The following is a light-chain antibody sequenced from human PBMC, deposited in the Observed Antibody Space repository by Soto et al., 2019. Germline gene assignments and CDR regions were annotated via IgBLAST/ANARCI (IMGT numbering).Light chain of an antibody. CDR3: CSYTTGGTFV. V-gene: IGLV2-14*01. CDR2: AVT. J-gene: IGLJ1*01. Sequence: QSVLTQPGSVSGSPGQSITISCTGTSSDIGGYNYVSWYQQHPGKAPKLMIYAVTDRPSGISYRFSGSKSANTASLTISGLQADDEADYYCCSYTTGGTFVFGTGTKLTVL. CDR1: SSDIGGYNY.